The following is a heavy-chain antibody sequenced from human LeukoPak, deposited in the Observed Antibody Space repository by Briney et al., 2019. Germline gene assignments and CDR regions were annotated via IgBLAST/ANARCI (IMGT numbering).Heavy chain of an antibody. CDR2: INPSGGST. V-gene: IGHV1-46*01. J-gene: IGHJ5*02. Sequence: GASVKVSCKASGYTFTSYYMHWVRQAPGQGLEWMGIINPSGGSTSYAQKFQGRVTMTRDMSTSTVYMELSSLRSEDTAVYYCARVLSSGWYDNWGQGTLVTISS. CDR1: GYTFTSYY. CDR3: ARVLSSGWYDN. D-gene: IGHD6-19*01.